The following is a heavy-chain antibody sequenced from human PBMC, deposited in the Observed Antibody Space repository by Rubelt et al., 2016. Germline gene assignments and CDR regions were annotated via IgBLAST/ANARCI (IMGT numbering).Heavy chain of an antibody. V-gene: IGHV1-8*01. CDR3: ARDTRYSSGSNFDY. CDR1: GYTFTSYD. D-gene: IGHD6-25*01. CDR2: MNPNSGNT. J-gene: IGHJ4*02. Sequence: QVQLVQSGAEVKKPGASVKVSCKASGYTFTSYDINWVRQATGQGLERMGWMNPNSGNTGYAQKFQGRVTMTRNTSISTAYMELSSLRSEDTAVYYCARDTRYSSGSNFDYWGQGTLVTVSS.